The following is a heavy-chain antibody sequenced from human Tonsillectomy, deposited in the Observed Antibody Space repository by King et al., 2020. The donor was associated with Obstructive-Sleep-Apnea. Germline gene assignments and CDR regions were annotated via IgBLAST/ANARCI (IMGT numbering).Heavy chain of an antibody. CDR1: GGSITSSSYF. Sequence: QLQESGPGLVRPSETLSLTCTVFGGSITSSSYFWGWIRQPPGKGLEWIGTFYYPGTTYYNPSLKSRVTMSLDTSTNQLSLKLNSVTAADTALYYCAKRVGFSSGWYKSGYCDLWGQGTLVAVSS. D-gene: IGHD6-19*01. CDR3: AKRVGFSSGWYKSGYCDL. V-gene: IGHV4-39*07. J-gene: IGHJ4*02. CDR2: FYYPGTT.